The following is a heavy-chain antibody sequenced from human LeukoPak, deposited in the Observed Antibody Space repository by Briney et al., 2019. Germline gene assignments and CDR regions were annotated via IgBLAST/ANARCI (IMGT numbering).Heavy chain of an antibody. CDR3: ARHEFVRSSSLGNWFDP. CDR1: GGSISSSSYY. J-gene: IGHJ5*02. V-gene: IGHV4-39*01. CDR2: IYYSGST. D-gene: IGHD6-13*01. Sequence: SETLSLTCTVSGGSISSSSYYWGWIRQPPGKGLEWIGSIYYSGSTYYNPSLKSRVTISVDTSKNQFSLKLSSVTAADTAVYYCARHEFVRSSSLGNWFDPWGQGTLVTVSS.